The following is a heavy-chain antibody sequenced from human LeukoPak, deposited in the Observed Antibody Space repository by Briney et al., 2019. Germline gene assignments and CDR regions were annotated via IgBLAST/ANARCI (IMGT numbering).Heavy chain of an antibody. D-gene: IGHD3-22*01. V-gene: IGHV3-74*01. Sequence: PGGSLRLSCAASGFTFSSYWMHWVRQAPGKGLVWVSRINSDGSSTSYADSVKGRFTISRDNAKNTLYLQMNSLRAEDTAVYYCARNIYDSSGYYPLYYYYYYMDVWGKGTMVTVSS. CDR3: ARNIYDSSGYYPLYYYYYYMDV. CDR2: INSDGSST. CDR1: GFTFSSYW. J-gene: IGHJ6*03.